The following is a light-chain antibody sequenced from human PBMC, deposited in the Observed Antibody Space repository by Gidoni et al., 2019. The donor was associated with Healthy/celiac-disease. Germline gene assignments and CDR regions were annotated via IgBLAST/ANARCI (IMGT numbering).Light chain of an antibody. Sequence: EIVLTQSPATLSLSPGERATRSCRASQRVSSYLAWYQQKPRQAPRLLIYDASNRATGIPARFRGSGSGTDFTLTISSLEPEDFAVYYCQQRSNWPLTFXGXTKVEIK. V-gene: IGKV3-11*01. J-gene: IGKJ4*01. CDR2: DAS. CDR1: QRVSSY. CDR3: QQRSNWPLT.